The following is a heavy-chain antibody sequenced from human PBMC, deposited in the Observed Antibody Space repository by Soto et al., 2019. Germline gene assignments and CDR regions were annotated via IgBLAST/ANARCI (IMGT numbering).Heavy chain of an antibody. V-gene: IGHV3-23*01. CDR3: STGGYDSIWGNYAASGAFEI. Sequence: PGGSLRLSCVASGFTFNNYAINWVRQAPGKVLEWVAVISGIGGNTYYADSLNGRFTISRDNSQNTLYLQMNSLRAEYTAIYYCSTGGYDSIWGNYAASGAFEIWGQGTMVTFSS. CDR1: GFTFNNYA. J-gene: IGHJ3*02. CDR2: ISGIGGNT. D-gene: IGHD3-16*01.